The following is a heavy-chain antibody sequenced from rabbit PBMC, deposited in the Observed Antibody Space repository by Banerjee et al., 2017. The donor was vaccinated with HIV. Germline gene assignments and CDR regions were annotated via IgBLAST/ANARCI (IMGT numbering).Heavy chain of an antibody. D-gene: IGHD6-1*01. CDR2: ISTGDGRT. V-gene: IGHV1S47*01. CDR3: ARGYWAYSVPGYTYANYFNL. Sequence: QEQLEESGGDLVKPEGSLTLTCTASAFSFSNKYVMCWVRQAPGKGLEWIGCISTGDGRTYYASWVNGRFTISRENNQNTVDLQMSSLTAADTATYFCARGYWAYSVPGYTYANYFNLWGPGTLVTVS. CDR1: AFSFSNKYV. J-gene: IGHJ4*01.